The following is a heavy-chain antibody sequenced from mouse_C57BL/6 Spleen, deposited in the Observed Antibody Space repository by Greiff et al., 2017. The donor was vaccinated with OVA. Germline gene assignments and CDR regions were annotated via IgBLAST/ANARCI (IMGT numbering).Heavy chain of an antibody. D-gene: IGHD1-1*02. CDR3: ASDYGGDY. CDR1: GYTFTSYT. J-gene: IGHJ2*01. CDR2: INPTSGYT. V-gene: IGHV1-4*01. Sequence: QVQLKQSGAELARLGASVKMSCKASGYTFTSYTIHWVKQGPGQGLEWIGYINPTSGYTKYNQKFKDKATLTADKSSSTAYMQLSSLTSEDSAVYYCASDYGGDYWGQGTTLTVSS.